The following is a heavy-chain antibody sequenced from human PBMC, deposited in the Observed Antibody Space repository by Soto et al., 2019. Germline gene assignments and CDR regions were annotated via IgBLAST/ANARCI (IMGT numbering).Heavy chain of an antibody. CDR1: GFIFSSYG. D-gene: IGHD2-21*01. Sequence: QVNLVESGGGAVQRGRSLRVSCAASGFIFSSYGMHWVRQAPGKGLEWVAFINYDGSNKFYGDAVKGRFTISRDNSKNMVHLQMNSLRGEDTAVYYCARCKQKVMHCGLDVWGHWATVTVSS. J-gene: IGHJ6*02. CDR2: INYDGSNK. CDR3: ARCKQKVMHCGLDV. V-gene: IGHV3-33*01.